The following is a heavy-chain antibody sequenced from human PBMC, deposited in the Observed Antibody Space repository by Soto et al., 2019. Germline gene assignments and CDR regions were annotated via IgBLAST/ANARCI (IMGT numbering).Heavy chain of an antibody. CDR1: GGTFSSYA. Sequence: QVQLVQSGAEVKKPGSSVKVSCKASGGTFSSYAISWVRQAPGQGLEWMGGIIPIFGTANYAQKFQGRVTITADESPSTAYMELSSLRSEDTAVYYCARYCSSTSCYEWVAAAGMGNYYYYYGMDVWGQGTTVTVSS. V-gene: IGHV1-69*01. J-gene: IGHJ6*02. CDR3: ARYCSSTSCYEWVAAAGMGNYYYYYGMDV. D-gene: IGHD2-2*01. CDR2: IIPIFGTA.